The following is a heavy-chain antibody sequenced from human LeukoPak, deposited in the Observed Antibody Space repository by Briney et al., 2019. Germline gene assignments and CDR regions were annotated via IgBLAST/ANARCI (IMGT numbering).Heavy chain of an antibody. Sequence: GGSLRLSCAASGFTFSSYEMNWVRQAPGKGLEWISYISSSGSTIYYADSVKGRFTISRDNAKDSLYLQMNSLRAEDTAVYYCARYSSSDAFDIWGQGTMVTVSS. J-gene: IGHJ3*02. D-gene: IGHD6-6*01. CDR3: ARYSSSDAFDI. V-gene: IGHV3-48*03. CDR1: GFTFSSYE. CDR2: ISSSGSTI.